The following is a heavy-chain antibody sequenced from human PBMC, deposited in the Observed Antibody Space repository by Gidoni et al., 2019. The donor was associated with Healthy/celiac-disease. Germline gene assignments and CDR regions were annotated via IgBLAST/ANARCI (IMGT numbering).Heavy chain of an antibody. CDR2: IGTAGDT. Sequence: EVQLVESGGGLVQPGGSLRLSCAASGFTFSSYDMPWVRQATGKGLEWVSAIGTAGDTYYPGSVKGRFTISRENAKNSLYLQMNSLRAGDTAVYYCARLGVAAAWAAFDIWGQGTMVTVSS. CDR1: GFTFSSYD. J-gene: IGHJ3*02. V-gene: IGHV3-13*01. CDR3: ARLGVAAAWAAFDI. D-gene: IGHD6-13*01.